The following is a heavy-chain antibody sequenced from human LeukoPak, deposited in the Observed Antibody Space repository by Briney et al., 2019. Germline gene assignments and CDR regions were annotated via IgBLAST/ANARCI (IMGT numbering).Heavy chain of an antibody. CDR1: GGSISSYY. D-gene: IGHD3-3*01. Sequence: PSETLSLTCTVSGGSISSYYRSWIRQPPGKGLEWIGYIYYSGSTNYNPSLKSRVTISVDTSKNQFSLKLSSVTAADTAVYYCARLTIFGVVIKYYYGMDVWGQGTTVTVSS. CDR2: IYYSGST. CDR3: ARLTIFGVVIKYYYGMDV. V-gene: IGHV4-59*08. J-gene: IGHJ6*02.